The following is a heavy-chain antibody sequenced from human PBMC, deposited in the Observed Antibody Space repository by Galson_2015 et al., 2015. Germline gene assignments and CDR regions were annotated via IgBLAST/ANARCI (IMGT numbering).Heavy chain of an antibody. J-gene: IGHJ4*02. V-gene: IGHV3-30-3*01. D-gene: IGHD3-22*01. Sequence: SLRLSCAASGFTFSSYAMHWVRQAPGKGLEWVAVISYDGSNKYYAGSVKGRFTISRDNSKNTLYLQMNSLRAEDTAVYYCARPLTYYYDSSSFDYWGQGTLVTVSS. CDR1: GFTFSSYA. CDR3: ARPLTYYYDSSSFDY. CDR2: ISYDGSNK.